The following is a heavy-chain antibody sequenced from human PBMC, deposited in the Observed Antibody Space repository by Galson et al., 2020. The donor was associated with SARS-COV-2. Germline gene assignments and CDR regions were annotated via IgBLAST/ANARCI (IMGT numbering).Heavy chain of an antibody. CDR3: TTDRPDLAPPRRFYYYHIDV. CDR1: GFTFSSYW. D-gene: IGHD6-13*01. CDR2: INSDGSST. Sequence: ALHGESLKISCAASGFTFSSYWMHWVRQAPGKGLVWVSRINSDGSSTSYADSVKGRFTISRDNAKNTLYLQMNSLRAEDTAVYYCTTDRPDLAPPRRFYYYHIDVWGKGTTVTVSS. J-gene: IGHJ6*03. V-gene: IGHV3-74*01.